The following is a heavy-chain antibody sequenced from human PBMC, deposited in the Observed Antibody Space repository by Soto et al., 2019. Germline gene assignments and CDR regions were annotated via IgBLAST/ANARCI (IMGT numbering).Heavy chain of an antibody. CDR1: GFTFDDYA. D-gene: IGHD3-22*01. CDR3: ARLRGPPVDAFDI. J-gene: IGHJ3*02. V-gene: IGHV3-9*01. CDR2: ISWNSGSI. Sequence: GGSLRLSCAASGFTFDDYAMHWVRQAPGKGLEWVSGISWNSGSIGYADSVKGRFTISRDNAKNSLYLQMNSLRAEDTALYYCARLRGPPVDAFDIWGQGTMVTVSS.